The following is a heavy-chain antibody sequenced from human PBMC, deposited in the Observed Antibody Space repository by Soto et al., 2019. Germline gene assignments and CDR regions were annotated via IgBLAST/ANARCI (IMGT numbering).Heavy chain of an antibody. CDR2: ISGSGGST. Sequence: GESLKISCAASGFTFSSYAMSWVRQAPGKGLEWVSAISGSGGSTYYADSVKGRFTISRDNSKNTLYLQMNSLRAEDTAVYYCAKDQQPSGYSSGWRDYYYYGMDVWGQGTTVTVSS. V-gene: IGHV3-23*01. J-gene: IGHJ6*02. CDR1: GFTFSSYA. D-gene: IGHD6-19*01. CDR3: AKDQQPSGYSSGWRDYYYYGMDV.